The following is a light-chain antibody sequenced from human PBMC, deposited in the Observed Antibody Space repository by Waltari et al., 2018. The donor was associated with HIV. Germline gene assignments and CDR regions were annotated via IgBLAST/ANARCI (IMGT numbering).Light chain of an antibody. CDR3: QQYSNWPPLT. V-gene: IGKV3-15*01. CDR2: GAS. CDR1: PSVSSK. J-gene: IGKJ4*01. Sequence: EIVMTQSPATLSVSPGERATLSCRASPSVSSKLAWYQQKPGQAPRLLIYGASTRATGIPVRFSGSGSGTEFTLTISSLQSEDFAVYYCQQYSNWPPLTFGGGTKVEIK.